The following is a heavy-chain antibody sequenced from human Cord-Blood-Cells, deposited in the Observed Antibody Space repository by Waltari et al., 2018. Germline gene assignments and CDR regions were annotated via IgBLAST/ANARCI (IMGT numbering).Heavy chain of an antibody. CDR2: IYPGDSDT. Sequence: EVQLVQPGAEVKKPGESLKLSCKGPGYSFTSYWIGWVRQLPGKCLAWMGIIYPGDSDTRYSPSFQGQVTISGDKSSSTAYLQWSSLKASDTAMYYWARQAPTETSFSSWYYYYYYYMDVWGKGTTVTVSS. CDR3: ARQAPTETSFSSWYYYYYYYMDV. D-gene: IGHD6-13*01. J-gene: IGHJ6*03. CDR1: GYSFTSYW. V-gene: IGHV5-51*01.